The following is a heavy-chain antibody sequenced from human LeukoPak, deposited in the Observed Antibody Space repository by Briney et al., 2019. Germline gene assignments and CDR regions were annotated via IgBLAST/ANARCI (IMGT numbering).Heavy chain of an antibody. J-gene: IGHJ4*02. Sequence: GGSLRLSCAASGFTFSSYAMSWVRQAPGKGLEWVSSLSGSGGSPNYANSVKGRFTISRDNSKNTLYLKMNSLRAEDTAVYYCANALGGGNTWYYFDCWGQGTLVTVSS. CDR1: GFTFSSYA. CDR3: ANALGGGNTWYYFDC. D-gene: IGHD6-13*01. V-gene: IGHV3-23*01. CDR2: LSGSGGSP.